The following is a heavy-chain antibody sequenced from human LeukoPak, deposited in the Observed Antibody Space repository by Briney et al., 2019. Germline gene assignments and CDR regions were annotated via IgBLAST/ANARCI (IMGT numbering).Heavy chain of an antibody. J-gene: IGHJ5*02. CDR1: GGTFSSYA. Sequence: SVKVSCKASGGTFSSYAISWVRQAPGQGLEWMGGIIPIFGTANYAQKFQGRVTITADKSTSTAYMELSSLRSEDTAVYYCARAIRLGELSFNWFDPWGQGTLVTVSS. D-gene: IGHD3-16*02. V-gene: IGHV1-69*06. CDR3: ARAIRLGELSFNWFDP. CDR2: IIPIFGTA.